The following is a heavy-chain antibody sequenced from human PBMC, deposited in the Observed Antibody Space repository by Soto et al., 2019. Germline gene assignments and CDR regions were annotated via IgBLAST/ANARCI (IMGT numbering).Heavy chain of an antibody. V-gene: IGHV2-5*02. Sequence: GSGPTLVNPKQTLAITCTFSGLSLSNKGVGVGWIRQPPGKALEWLALIYWDDDKRYSPSLKSRLTITKDTSKNQVVLTMTDMDPVDTATYYCIDRYSTAWGQGTLVTVSS. D-gene: IGHD2-21*02. CDR2: IYWDDDK. CDR3: IDRYSTA. CDR1: GLSLSNKGVG. J-gene: IGHJ4*02.